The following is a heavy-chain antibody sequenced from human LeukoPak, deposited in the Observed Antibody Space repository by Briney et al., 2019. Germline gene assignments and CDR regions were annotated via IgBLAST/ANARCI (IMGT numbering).Heavy chain of an antibody. V-gene: IGHV3-43D*04. Sequence: GGSLRLSCAASGFTFDDYAMHWVRQAPGKGLEWVSLISWDGGSTYYADSVKGRFTISRDNSKNSLYLQMNSLRAEDTALYYCAKDVNYYDSRGYYYMDVWGKGTTVTVSS. CDR1: GFTFDDYA. CDR2: ISWDGGST. J-gene: IGHJ6*03. CDR3: AKDVNYYDSRGYYYMDV. D-gene: IGHD3-22*01.